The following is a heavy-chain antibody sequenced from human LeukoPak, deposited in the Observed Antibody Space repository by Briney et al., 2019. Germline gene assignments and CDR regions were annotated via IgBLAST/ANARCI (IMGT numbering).Heavy chain of an antibody. CDR1: GYTFSNYG. V-gene: IGHV1-2*02. CDR3: ARANWNYGPDWFDP. Sequence: ASVKVSCKASGYTFSNYGLTWVRQAPGQGLEWMGWINPNSGGTNYAQKFQGRVTMTRDTSISTAYMELSRLRSDDTAVYYCARANWNYGPDWFDPWGQGTLVTVSS. D-gene: IGHD1-7*01. CDR2: INPNSGGT. J-gene: IGHJ5*02.